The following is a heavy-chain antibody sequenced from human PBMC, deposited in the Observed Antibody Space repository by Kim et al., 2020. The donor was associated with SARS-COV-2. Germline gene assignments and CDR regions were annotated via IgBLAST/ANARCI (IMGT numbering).Heavy chain of an antibody. V-gene: IGHV3-30*04. Sequence: GGSLRLSCAASGFTFSSYAMHWVRQAPGKGLEWVAVISYDGSNKYYADSVKGRFTISRDNSKNTLYLQMNSLRAEDTAVYYCARARIRGALGYFDYWGQ. CDR3: ARARIRGALGYFDY. J-gene: IGHJ4*02. CDR1: GFTFSSYA. D-gene: IGHD3-10*01. CDR2: ISYDGSNK.